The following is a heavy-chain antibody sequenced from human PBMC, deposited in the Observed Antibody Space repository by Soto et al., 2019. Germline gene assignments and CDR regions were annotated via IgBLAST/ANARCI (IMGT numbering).Heavy chain of an antibody. CDR2: IKQDGSEK. V-gene: IGHV3-7*01. CDR3: LVTTSVFGI. Sequence: EVQLVESGGGLVQPGGSLRLSCAASGFTLSGYWMNWVRQAPGKGLEWVANIKQDGSEKNYVDSVKGRFTISRDNAKNSLSLQMNSLRAEDTAVYYCLVTTSVFGIWGQGTMVIVSS. D-gene: IGHD4-17*01. CDR1: GFTLSGYW. J-gene: IGHJ3*02.